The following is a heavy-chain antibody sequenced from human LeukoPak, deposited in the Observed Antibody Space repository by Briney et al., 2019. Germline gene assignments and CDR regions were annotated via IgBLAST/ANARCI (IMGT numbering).Heavy chain of an antibody. V-gene: IGHV3-9*01. CDR1: GFTFDDYA. CDR3: AKATFTFSETLVLYYFGY. CDR2: ISWNSGSI. Sequence: HPGRSLRLSCAASGFTFDDYAMHWVRQAPGKGLEWVSGISWNSGSIGYADSVKGRFTISRDNAKNSLYLQMNSLRAEDTALYYCAKATFTFSETLVLYYFGYWGQGTLVTVSS. D-gene: IGHD6-13*01. J-gene: IGHJ4*02.